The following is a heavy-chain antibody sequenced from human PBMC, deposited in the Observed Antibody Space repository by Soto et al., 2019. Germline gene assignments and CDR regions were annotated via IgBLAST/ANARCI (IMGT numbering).Heavy chain of an antibody. V-gene: IGHV3-21*01. CDR1: GFTFSSYS. Sequence: EVQLVESGGGLGKPGGSLRLSCAASGFTFSSYSMNWVRQAPGKGLEWVSSISSSSSYIYYADSVKGRFTISRDNAKNSLYLQMNSLRAEDTAVYYCARDLGWELPYFAYWGQGTLVTVSS. D-gene: IGHD1-26*01. CDR3: ARDLGWELPYFAY. J-gene: IGHJ4*02. CDR2: ISSSSSYI.